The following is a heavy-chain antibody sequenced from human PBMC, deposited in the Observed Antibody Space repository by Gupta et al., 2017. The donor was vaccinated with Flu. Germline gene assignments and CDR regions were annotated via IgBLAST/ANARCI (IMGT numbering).Heavy chain of an antibody. V-gene: IGHV3-30*18. CDR2: ISYDGSNK. CDR3: AKDLRFLEWLAIDAFDY. Sequence: QVQLVESGGGVVQPGRSLRLSCAASGFTFSSYGMHWVRQAPGKGLEWVAVISYDGSNKYYADSVKGRFTISRDNSKNTLYLQMNSLRAEDTAVYYCAKDLRFLEWLAIDAFDYWGQGTLVTVSS. D-gene: IGHD3-3*01. CDR1: GFTFSSYG. J-gene: IGHJ4*02.